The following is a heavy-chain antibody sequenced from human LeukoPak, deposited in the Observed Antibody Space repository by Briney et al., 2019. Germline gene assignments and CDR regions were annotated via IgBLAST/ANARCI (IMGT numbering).Heavy chain of an antibody. J-gene: IGHJ4*02. V-gene: IGHV3-64*01. CDR1: GFTFSSYA. D-gene: IGHD6-25*01. Sequence: PGGSLRLSCAASGFTFSSYAMHWVRQAPGKGLEYVSAISSNGGSTYYANSVKGRFTISRDNSKNTLYLQMGSLRAEDMAVYYCARSRLLAAVPFDYWGQGTLVTVSS. CDR3: ARSRLLAAVPFDY. CDR2: ISSNGGST.